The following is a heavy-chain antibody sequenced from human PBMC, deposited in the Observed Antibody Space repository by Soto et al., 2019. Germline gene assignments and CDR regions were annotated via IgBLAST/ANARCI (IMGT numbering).Heavy chain of an antibody. Sequence: EVQLVESGGGLVKPGGSLRLSCAASGFSFRTTWMAWVRQAPGKGLEWVGRIKSKSAGETTDYADPVKGRFTISRDDSKVTLHLHMDSLETGDTAVYYCSTGSPFSGSGFDYWGQGTLVTVSS. J-gene: IGHJ4*02. CDR2: IKSKSAGETT. CDR3: STGSPFSGSGFDY. D-gene: IGHD1-26*01. CDR1: GFSFRTTW. V-gene: IGHV3-15*05.